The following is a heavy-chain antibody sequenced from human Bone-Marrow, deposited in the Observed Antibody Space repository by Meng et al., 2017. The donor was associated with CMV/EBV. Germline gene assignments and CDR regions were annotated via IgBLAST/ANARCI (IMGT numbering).Heavy chain of an antibody. D-gene: IGHD1-26*01. CDR3: AREGSRKGFDY. CDR1: GYTFTSYG. J-gene: IGHJ4*02. CDR2: ISAYNGNT. V-gene: IGHV1-18*01. Sequence: ASVKVSCKASGYTFTSYGISRVRQAPGQGLEWMGWISAYNGNTNYAQKLQGRVTMTTDTSKSTAYMELRSLRSDDTAGYQCAREGSRKGFDYWGQGTLVTVSS.